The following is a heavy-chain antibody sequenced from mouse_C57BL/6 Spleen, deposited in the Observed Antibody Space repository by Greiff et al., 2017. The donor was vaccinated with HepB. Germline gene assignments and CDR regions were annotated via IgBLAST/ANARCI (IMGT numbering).Heavy chain of an antibody. J-gene: IGHJ1*03. CDR1: GFTFSSYG. CDR3: ARRRTEGYFDV. CDR2: ISSGGSYI. Sequence: EVQRVESGGDLVKPGGSLKLSCAASGFTFSSYGMSWVRQTPDKRLEWVATISSGGSYIYYPDSVKGRFTISRDNAKNTLYLQMSSLKSEDTAMYYCARRRTEGYFDVWGTGTTVTVSS. V-gene: IGHV5-6*01.